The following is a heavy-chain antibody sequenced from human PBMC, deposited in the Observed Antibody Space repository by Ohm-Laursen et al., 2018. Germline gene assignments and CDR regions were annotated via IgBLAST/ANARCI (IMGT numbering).Heavy chain of an antibody. CDR1: GFTFSTYA. CDR3: ASQPYGDYDY. Sequence: SLRLSCAASGFTFSTYAMSWVRQAPGKGLEWVAVISYDGSNKYYADSVKGRFTISRDNSKNTLYLQMNSLRAEDTAVYYCASQPYGDYDYWGQGTLVTVSS. D-gene: IGHD4-17*01. J-gene: IGHJ4*02. CDR2: ISYDGSNK. V-gene: IGHV3-30*03.